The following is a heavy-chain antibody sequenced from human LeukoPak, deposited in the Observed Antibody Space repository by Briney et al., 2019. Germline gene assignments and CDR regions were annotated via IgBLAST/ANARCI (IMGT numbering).Heavy chain of an antibody. CDR3: ARPGQWLGSFDI. Sequence: SQTLSLTCTVSGGSISSGDCYWSWIRQPPGKGLEWIGYIYYSGSTYYNPSLKSRVTISVDTSKNQFSLKLSSVTAADTAVYYCARPGQWLGSFDIWGQGTMVTVSS. D-gene: IGHD6-19*01. CDR1: GGSISSGDCY. J-gene: IGHJ3*02. CDR2: IYYSGST. V-gene: IGHV4-30-4*08.